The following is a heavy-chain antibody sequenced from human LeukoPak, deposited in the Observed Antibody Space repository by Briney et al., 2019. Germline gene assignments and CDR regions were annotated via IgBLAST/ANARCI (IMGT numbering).Heavy chain of an antibody. CDR1: GFTFSSYW. D-gene: IGHD3-22*01. V-gene: IGHV3-74*01. CDR2: INSDGSST. Sequence: GGSLRLSCAASGFTFSSYWMHWVRQAPGKGLVWVSRINSDGSSTSYADSVKGRFTISRDNAKNTLYLQMNSLRAEDTAVYYCARGWDYYDSSGYTRDFDYWGQGTLVTVSS. J-gene: IGHJ4*02. CDR3: ARGWDYYDSSGYTRDFDY.